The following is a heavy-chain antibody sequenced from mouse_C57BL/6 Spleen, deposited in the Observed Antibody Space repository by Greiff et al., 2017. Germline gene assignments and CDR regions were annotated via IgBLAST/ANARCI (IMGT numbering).Heavy chain of an antibody. CDR1: GYTFTSYW. J-gene: IGHJ4*01. V-gene: IGHV1-55*01. Sequence: QVQLQQPGAELVKPGASVKMSCTASGYTFTSYWITWVKQRPGQGLEWIGDIYPGSGSTNYNEKFKSKATLTVAPSSRTAYMQLSGLTSEYSAVYYCARCYDYFDYYAMDYWGQGTSVTVSS. D-gene: IGHD2-4*01. CDR3: ARCYDYFDYYAMDY. CDR2: IYPGSGST.